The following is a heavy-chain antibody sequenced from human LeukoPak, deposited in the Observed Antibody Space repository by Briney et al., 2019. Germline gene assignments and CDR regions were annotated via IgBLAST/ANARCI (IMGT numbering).Heavy chain of an antibody. Sequence: ASVKVSCKASGYTFTGYYMHWVRQAPGQGLEWLGWINPNSGGTNYAQKFQDRVTMTRDTSIRTAYMELSSLTSDDSAVYYCAKNFFGSGSYVLVFDPWGQGTLVTVSS. CDR3: AKNFFGSGSYVLVFDP. CDR2: INPNSGGT. V-gene: IGHV1-2*02. CDR1: GYTFTGYY. D-gene: IGHD3-10*01. J-gene: IGHJ5*02.